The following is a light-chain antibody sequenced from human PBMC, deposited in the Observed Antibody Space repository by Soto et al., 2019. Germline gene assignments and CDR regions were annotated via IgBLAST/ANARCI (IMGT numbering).Light chain of an antibody. CDR3: SSYAASNNFYFV. V-gene: IGLV2-8*01. Sequence: QSVLTQPPSASGSPGQSVTISCTGTSSDVGGYNYVSWYQQYPARAPKLMIYEVTKRPSGVPDRFSGTKSGNTASLTVSGLQAEDVADYYCSSYAASNNFYFVFGGGTKLTVL. CDR1: SSDVGGYNY. J-gene: IGLJ3*02. CDR2: EVT.